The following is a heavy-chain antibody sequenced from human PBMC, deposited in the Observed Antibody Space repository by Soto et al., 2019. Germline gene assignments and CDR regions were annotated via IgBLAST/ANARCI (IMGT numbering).Heavy chain of an antibody. CDR3: ARGGWSLDL. D-gene: IGHD6-19*01. Sequence: SETLSLTCTVSGGSMSNYYWSWIRQPPGKGLERIGYVYYSGSTNYNPSLKSRVTISVDTSKNQFSLKLSSVTTADAAVYFCARGGWSLDLWGQRTLVTVSS. CDR1: GGSMSNYY. J-gene: IGHJ5*02. V-gene: IGHV4-59*01. CDR2: VYYSGST.